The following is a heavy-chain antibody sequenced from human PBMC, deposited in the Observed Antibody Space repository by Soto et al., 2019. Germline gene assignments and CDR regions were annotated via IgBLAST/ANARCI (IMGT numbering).Heavy chain of an antibody. Sequence: QVQLVESGGGVVQPGRSLRLSCAASGFTFSSYGMHWVRQAPGKGLEWVAVISYDGSNKYYADSVKGRFTISRDNSKNTLYLQMNSLRAEETAVYYCAKAIGLGYFDWLRYYYYGMDVWGQGTTVTVSS. J-gene: IGHJ6*02. CDR1: GFTFSSYG. D-gene: IGHD3-9*01. V-gene: IGHV3-30*18. CDR3: AKAIGLGYFDWLRYYYYGMDV. CDR2: ISYDGSNK.